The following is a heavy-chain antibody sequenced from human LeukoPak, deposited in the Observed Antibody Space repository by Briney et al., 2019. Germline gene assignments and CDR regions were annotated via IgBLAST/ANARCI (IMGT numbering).Heavy chain of an antibody. CDR3: ARAVQLWPKWGFDY. V-gene: IGHV4-34*01. CDR1: GGSISSGGYS. CDR2: INHSGST. D-gene: IGHD5-18*01. J-gene: IGHJ4*02. Sequence: SETLSLTCAVSGGSISSGGYSWSWIRQPPGKGLEWIGEINHSGSTNYNPSLKSRVTISVDTSKNQFSLKLSSVTAADTAVYYCARAVQLWPKWGFDYWGQGTLITVSS.